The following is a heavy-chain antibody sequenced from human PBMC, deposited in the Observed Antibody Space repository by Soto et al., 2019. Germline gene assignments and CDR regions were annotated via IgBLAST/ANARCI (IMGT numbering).Heavy chain of an antibody. CDR2: ITKNGRSI. CDR1: GFTFSSYE. CDR3: TKGGIPRRYNIPKVDFDY. J-gene: IGHJ4*02. V-gene: IGHV3-48*03. D-gene: IGHD1-1*01. Sequence: TGGSLRLSCVVSGFTFSSYEMNWVRQAPGKGLEWISFITKNGRSIQYADSVKGRFTISRDNSKNTLYLQMNSLRAEDTAVYYCTKGGIPRRYNIPKVDFDYWGQGSLVTVSS.